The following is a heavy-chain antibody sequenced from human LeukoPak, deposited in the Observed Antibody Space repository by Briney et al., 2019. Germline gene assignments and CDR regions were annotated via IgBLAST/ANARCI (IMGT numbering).Heavy chain of an antibody. D-gene: IGHD3-16*02. CDR2: INHSGGT. V-gene: IGHV4-34*01. J-gene: IGHJ4*02. Sequence: PSEALSLTCAVYGGSFSGYYWSWIRQPPGKGLEWIGEINHSGGTNYNPSLKSRVTISVDTSKNQFSLKLSSVTAADTAVYYCARADPGERGSYRPLDYWGQGTLVTVSS. CDR3: ARADPGERGSYRPLDY. CDR1: GGSFSGYY.